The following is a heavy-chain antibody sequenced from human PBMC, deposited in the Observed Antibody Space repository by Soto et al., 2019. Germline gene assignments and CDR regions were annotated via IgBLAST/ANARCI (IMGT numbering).Heavy chain of an antibody. CDR3: ARTCSGGGCYSHYYYGMDV. CDR1: GYTFTGYY. V-gene: IGHV1-2*04. J-gene: IGHJ6*02. Sequence: ASVKVSCKASGYTFTGYYMHWVRQAPGQGLEWMGWINPNSGGTNYAQKFQGWVTMTRDTSISTAYMELSRLRSDDTAVYYCARTCSGGGCYSHYYYGMDVWGQGTTVTVSS. CDR2: INPNSGGT. D-gene: IGHD2-15*01.